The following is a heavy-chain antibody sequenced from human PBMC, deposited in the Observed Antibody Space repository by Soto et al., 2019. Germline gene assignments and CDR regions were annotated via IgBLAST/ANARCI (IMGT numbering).Heavy chain of an antibody. CDR1: GFSLRTTGVG. V-gene: IGHV2-5*02. J-gene: IGHJ3*02. CDR2: LYWDDDN. D-gene: IGHD6-19*01. Sequence: SVPTLVNPTQALTLTCTFSGFSLRTTGVGVGWIRQPPGKALEWLALLYWDDDNRYNPSLKSRLTLTKDTSKSQVVLTLTNVDPADTATYYCAHNPPQDSGAFDIWGEGTMVTVSS. CDR3: AHNPPQDSGAFDI.